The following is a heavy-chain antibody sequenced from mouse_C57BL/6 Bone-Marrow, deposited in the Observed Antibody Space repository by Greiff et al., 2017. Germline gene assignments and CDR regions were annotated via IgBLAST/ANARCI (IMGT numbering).Heavy chain of an antibody. D-gene: IGHD4-1*01. CDR2: IHPNSGST. J-gene: IGHJ2*01. V-gene: IGHV1-64*01. CDR3: ARSFKLGFDY. Sequence: QVQLKQPGAELVKPGASVKLFCKASGYTFTSYWMHWVKQRPGQGLEWIGMIHPNSGSTNYNEKFKSKATLTVDKSSSTAYMQLSSLTSEDSAVYYCARSFKLGFDYWGQGTTLTVSS. CDR1: GYTFTSYW.